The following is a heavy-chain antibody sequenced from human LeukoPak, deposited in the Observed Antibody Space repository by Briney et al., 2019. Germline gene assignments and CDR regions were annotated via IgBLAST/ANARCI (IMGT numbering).Heavy chain of an antibody. J-gene: IGHJ4*02. CDR2: ITGAGGGT. D-gene: IGHD5-12*01. Sequence: PGGSLRLSRAASGFFFGSYVMAWVRQAPGKGLEWVADITGAGGGTNYADSVKGRFTISTDNSENSVYLQMNSLRVEDTAMYYCVKGPRRYSGRYDSWGQGTLVTVSP. V-gene: IGHV3-23*01. CDR1: GFFFGSYV. CDR3: VKGPRRYSGRYDS.